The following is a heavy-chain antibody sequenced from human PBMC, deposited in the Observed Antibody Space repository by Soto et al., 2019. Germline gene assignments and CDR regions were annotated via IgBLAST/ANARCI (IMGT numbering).Heavy chain of an antibody. CDR2: MNPNSGNT. V-gene: IGHV1-8*01. D-gene: IGHD3-16*02. CDR3: ARGGKYYDYVWGRYRYAPSGY. Sequence: ASVKVSCKASGYTFTSYDINWVRQATGQGLEWMGWMNPNSGNTGYAQKFQGRVTMTRNTSISTAYMELSSLRSEDTAVYYCARGGKYYDYVWGRYRYAPSGYWCQAILVSVS. J-gene: IGHJ4*02. CDR1: GYTFTSYD.